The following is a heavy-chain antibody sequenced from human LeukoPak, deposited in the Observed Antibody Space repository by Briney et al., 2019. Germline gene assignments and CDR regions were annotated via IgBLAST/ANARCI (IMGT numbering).Heavy chain of an antibody. J-gene: IGHJ5*02. CDR1: GFTFSSYE. CDR3: ARDVSRGGGFDP. Sequence: GGSLRLSCAASGFTFSSYEMNWVRQAPGKGLEWVSYISSSGSTIYYADSVKCRFTISRDNAKNSLYLQMNSLRAEDTAVYYCARDVSRGGGFDPWGQGTLVTVSS. CDR2: ISSSGSTI. V-gene: IGHV3-48*03.